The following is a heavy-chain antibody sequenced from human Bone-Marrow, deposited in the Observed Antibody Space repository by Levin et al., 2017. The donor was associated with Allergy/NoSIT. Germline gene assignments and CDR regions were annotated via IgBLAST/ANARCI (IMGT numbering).Heavy chain of an antibody. CDR2: INQDGGER. CDR3: ATAFDGGFDP. J-gene: IGHJ5*02. V-gene: IGHV3-7*01. CDR1: GFTINSYW. D-gene: IGHD3-10*01. Sequence: GGSLRLSCTASGFTINSYWMAWVRQAPGKGLEWVANINQDGGERYYVDSVRGRFIISRDISLYLQMNSLRVEDTAVYYCATAFDGGFDPWGQGTLVTVSS.